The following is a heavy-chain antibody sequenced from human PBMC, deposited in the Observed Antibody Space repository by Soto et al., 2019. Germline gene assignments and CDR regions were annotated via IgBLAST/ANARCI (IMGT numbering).Heavy chain of an antibody. V-gene: IGHV4-30-4*01. CDR1: GGSISSGNYY. CDR2: ISYSGST. CDR3: ATMGTPATGLYYSDY. D-gene: IGHD1-7*01. Sequence: QVQLQESGPGLVKPSQTLSLTCTVSGGSISSGNYYWSWIRQPPGKGLEWIGFISYSGSTYYNASLKSRVTISVDTSKNQFSLNLSFVTAADTAVYYCATMGTPATGLYYSDYWGQGTLVTVSS. J-gene: IGHJ4*02.